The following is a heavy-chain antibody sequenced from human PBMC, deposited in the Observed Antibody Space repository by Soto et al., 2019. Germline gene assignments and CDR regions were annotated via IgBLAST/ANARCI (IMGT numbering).Heavy chain of an antibody. J-gene: IGHJ4*02. D-gene: IGHD5-18*01. Sequence: LRLSCAASGFTFSSYAMSWVRQAPGRGLEWVSAISGSGDRTYYADSVKGRFTIARDNSKNTLYLQMNSLRAEDTAVYYCAAFGYNYGYFVYWGQGTLVTVSS. V-gene: IGHV3-23*01. CDR2: ISGSGDRT. CDR3: AAFGYNYGYFVY. CDR1: GFTFSSYA.